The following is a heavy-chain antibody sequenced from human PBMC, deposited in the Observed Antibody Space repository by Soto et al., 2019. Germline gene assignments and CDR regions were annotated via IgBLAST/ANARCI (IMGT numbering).Heavy chain of an antibody. D-gene: IGHD3-22*01. CDR2: IFHTGTT. V-gene: IGHV4-59*08. CDR3: TTEAYDNSGSLAFDI. Sequence: PSETLCLTCTVSGGSITNYYYSWIRQPPGKGLEWIGYIFHTGTTSYNPSLKSRATLSVDTSQSQFSLKLNSVTAADTAVYYCTTEAYDNSGSLAFDIWGPGTLVTVSS. CDR1: GGSITNYY. J-gene: IGHJ3*02.